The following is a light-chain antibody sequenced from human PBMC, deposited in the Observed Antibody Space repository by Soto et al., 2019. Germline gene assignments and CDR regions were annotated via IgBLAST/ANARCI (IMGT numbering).Light chain of an antibody. CDR3: SSFTSSMTNV. J-gene: IGLJ1*01. Sequence: VRNKPASVPGSPGQSFPISCTGTSSDVGGYNSVSWYQQHPGKALKLILYDVTDLPSGVSYRFSGSKSGNTASLTISGLQAADEADYFCSSFTSSMTNVFGSGTKVTVL. V-gene: IGLV2-14*01. CDR1: SSDVGGYNS. CDR2: DVT.